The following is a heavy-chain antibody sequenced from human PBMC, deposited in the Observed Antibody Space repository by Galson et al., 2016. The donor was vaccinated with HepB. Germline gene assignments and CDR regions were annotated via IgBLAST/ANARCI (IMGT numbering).Heavy chain of an antibody. J-gene: IGHJ4*02. V-gene: IGHV3-23*01. D-gene: IGHD3-16*01. CDR2: ITRSGDAT. CDR3: GKHGGFDY. CDR1: GFSLSNSG. Sequence: SLRLSCAASGFSLSNSGMSWVRQAPGRGLEWVSGITRSGDATHHADFVKGRFTISGDNSKNTLYLYMNNLTAGDKAIYYCGKHGGFDYWGQGALVTVSS.